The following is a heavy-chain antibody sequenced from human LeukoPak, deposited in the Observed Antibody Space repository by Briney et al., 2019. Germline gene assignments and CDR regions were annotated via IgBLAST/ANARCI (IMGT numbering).Heavy chain of an antibody. Sequence: GGSLRLSCAASGFTFSSYDMHWVHQATGKGLEWVSAIGTAGDTYYPGSVKGRFTISRENAKNSLYLQMNSLRAGDTAVYYCARDPGEGYFDYWGQGTLVTVSS. J-gene: IGHJ4*02. CDR2: IGTAGDT. D-gene: IGHD3-10*01. CDR3: ARDPGEGYFDY. V-gene: IGHV3-13*01. CDR1: GFTFSSYD.